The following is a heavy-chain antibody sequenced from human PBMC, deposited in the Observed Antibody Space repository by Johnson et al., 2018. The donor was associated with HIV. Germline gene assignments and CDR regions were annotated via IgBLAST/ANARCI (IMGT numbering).Heavy chain of an antibody. CDR2: IGTAGDT. CDR3: AREAGTAFDI. CDR1: GFTFRSYD. Sequence: EVQLVESGGGLVQPGGSLRLSCAASGFTFRSYDMHWVRQATGKGLEWVSGIGTAGDTYYPGSVKGRFTISRDNSKNTLYLQMNSLRAEDTAVYYCAREAGTAFDIWGQGTMVTVSS. V-gene: IGHV3-13*01. J-gene: IGHJ3*02.